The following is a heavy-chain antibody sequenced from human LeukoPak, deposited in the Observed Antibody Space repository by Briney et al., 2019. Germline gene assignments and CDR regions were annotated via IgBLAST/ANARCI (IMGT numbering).Heavy chain of an antibody. V-gene: IGHV4-38-2*02. J-gene: IGHJ2*01. Sequence: PSETLSLTCTVSGSSISSDYYWAWLRQSPGKGLEWIGTIYHTGSTYFNPSLKSRVSISVDTSKNQFSVKLSSVTAADTADYYCATMGERSKDWYFDFWGRGTLVIVSS. CDR1: GSSISSDYY. CDR2: IYHTGST. CDR3: ATMGERSKDWYFDF. D-gene: IGHD3-16*01.